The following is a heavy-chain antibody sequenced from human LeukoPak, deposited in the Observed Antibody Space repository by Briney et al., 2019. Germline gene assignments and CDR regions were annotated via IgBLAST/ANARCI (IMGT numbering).Heavy chain of an antibody. Sequence: GGSLRLSCAASGFTLDDYAMHWVRQAPGKGLEWVSGISWKSGSIGYADSVKGRFTISRDNAKNSLYLQMNSLRAEDTALYYCAKDKSHSSWTSRFYYYAMDVWGQGTAVTVSS. CDR3: AKDKSHSSWTSRFYYYAMDV. CDR1: GFTLDDYA. CDR2: ISWKSGSI. V-gene: IGHV3-9*01. D-gene: IGHD6-13*01. J-gene: IGHJ6*02.